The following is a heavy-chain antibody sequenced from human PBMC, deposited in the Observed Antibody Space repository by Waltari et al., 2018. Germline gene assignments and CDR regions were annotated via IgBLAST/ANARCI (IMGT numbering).Heavy chain of an antibody. CDR2: SKAGNGNT. CDR3: ARDESSGYYY. D-gene: IGHD3-22*01. J-gene: IGHJ4*01. Sequence: QVQLVQSGAEVKKPGASVTVSCKASGYTFTSYAMHWVPRERGQRLEWMGWSKAGNGNTKYSQQFHGRVTITRDTSASTADMELGSLRAEDTAVYYCARDESSGYYYWGQGTLVTVSS. CDR1: GYTFTSYA. V-gene: IGHV1-3*01.